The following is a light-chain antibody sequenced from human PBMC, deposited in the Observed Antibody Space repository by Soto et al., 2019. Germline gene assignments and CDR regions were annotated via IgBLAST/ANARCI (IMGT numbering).Light chain of an antibody. Sequence: DIQMTQSPSSLSASVGDRVTITCRASQSISSYLNWYQQKPGKAPKVLIYAASSLQSGVPSRFSGSRSGPDFTLTISSLQPEDFATYYCQQGYSSPPTFGQGTKVDI. CDR2: AAS. V-gene: IGKV1-39*01. J-gene: IGKJ1*01. CDR1: QSISSY. CDR3: QQGYSSPPT.